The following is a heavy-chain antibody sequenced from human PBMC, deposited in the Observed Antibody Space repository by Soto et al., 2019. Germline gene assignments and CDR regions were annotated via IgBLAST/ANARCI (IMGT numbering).Heavy chain of an antibody. Sequence: GGSLGLSCAASGFTFSDHYMDWVRQAPGKGLEWVGRIRNKANSYATEYAASVKGRFTISRDDSKNSLYLQMNSLRTEDTAVYYCARVPGVAGAAAPRGWFYSWGQGTLVTAPQ. D-gene: IGHD2-15*01. CDR3: ARVPGVAGAAAPRGWFYS. J-gene: IGHJ5*01. V-gene: IGHV3-72*01. CDR1: GFTFSDHY. CDR2: IRNKANSYAT.